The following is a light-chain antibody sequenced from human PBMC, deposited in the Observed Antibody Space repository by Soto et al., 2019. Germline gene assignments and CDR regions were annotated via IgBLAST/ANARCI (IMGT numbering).Light chain of an antibody. V-gene: IGKV4-1*01. Sequence: DIVMTQSPDSLPVSLGERATINCKSSQSLLYSSNNKNYLAWYQQKPGQPPKLLIFWASTRESGVPYRFSGSVSGSDVTLTISRLQAEYQAVYYCQQYYYTPYSFGQGNTLEIK. CDR1: QSLLYSSNNKNY. CDR2: WAS. J-gene: IGKJ2*03. CDR3: QQYYYTPYS.